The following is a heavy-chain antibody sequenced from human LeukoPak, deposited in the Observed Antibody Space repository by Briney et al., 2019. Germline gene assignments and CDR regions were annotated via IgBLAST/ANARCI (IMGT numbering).Heavy chain of an antibody. CDR2: IYYSGNT. D-gene: IGHD6-19*01. V-gene: IGHV4-39*07. Sequence: TSETLSLTCSVSGGSIRSTTYYWGWIRQPPGKGLEWIGSIYYSGNTYYSPSLMSRVTISVDTSKNQFSLKLSSVTAADTAVYYCARTDSSGWWFYFDYWGQGTLVPVSS. CDR1: GGSIRSTTYY. J-gene: IGHJ4*02. CDR3: ARTDSSGWWFYFDY.